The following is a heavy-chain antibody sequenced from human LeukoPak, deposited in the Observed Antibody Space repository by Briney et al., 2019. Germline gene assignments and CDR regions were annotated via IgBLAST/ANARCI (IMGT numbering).Heavy chain of an antibody. D-gene: IGHD3-10*01. CDR2: INAGNGNT. CDR3: ARGTMVRGVLIFDY. V-gene: IGHV1-3*01. Sequence: ASVKVSCKASGYTFTSYAMHWVRQAPGQRLEWMGWINAGNGNTKYSQKFQGRVTITRDTSASTAYMELSSLRSEDTAVYYCARGTMVRGVLIFDYWGQGTLVTVSS. J-gene: IGHJ4*02. CDR1: GYTFTSYA.